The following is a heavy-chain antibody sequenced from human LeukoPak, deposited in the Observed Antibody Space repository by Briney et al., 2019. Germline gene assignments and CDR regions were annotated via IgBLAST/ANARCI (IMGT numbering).Heavy chain of an antibody. CDR3: ARAWAGPYSGSYFSYYYMDV. CDR1: GYTFTSYD. D-gene: IGHD1-26*01. CDR2: MNPNSGNT. J-gene: IGHJ6*03. Sequence: ASVKVSCKASGYTFTSYDINWVRQAPGQGLEWMGWMNPNSGNTGYAQKFQGRVTITRNTSISTAYMELSSLRSEDTAVYYCARAWAGPYSGSYFSYYYMDVWGKGTTVTVSS. V-gene: IGHV1-8*03.